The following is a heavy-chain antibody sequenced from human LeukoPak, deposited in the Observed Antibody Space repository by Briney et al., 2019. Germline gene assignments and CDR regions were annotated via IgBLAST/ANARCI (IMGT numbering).Heavy chain of an antibody. Sequence: PSETLSLTCTVSGGSISSYYWSWIRQPPGKGLEWIGEINHSGSTNYNPSLKSRVTTSVDTSKNQFSLKLSSVTAADTAVYYCARRITIFGVVIIEANWFDPWGQGTLVTVSS. J-gene: IGHJ5*02. D-gene: IGHD3-3*01. CDR1: GGSISSYY. V-gene: IGHV4-34*01. CDR2: INHSGST. CDR3: ARRITIFGVVIIEANWFDP.